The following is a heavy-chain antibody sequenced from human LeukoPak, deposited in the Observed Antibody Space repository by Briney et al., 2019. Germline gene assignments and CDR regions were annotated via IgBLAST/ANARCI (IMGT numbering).Heavy chain of an antibody. CDR1: GGSISSYY. D-gene: IGHD5-18*01. Sequence: SETLSLTCTVSGGSISSYYWSWIRQPSGKGLEWIGYIYYSGSTNYNPSLKSRVTISVDTSKNQFSLKLSSVTAADTAVYYCARRARGYSYGYEWYFDLWGRGTLVTVSS. CDR3: ARRARGYSYGYEWYFDL. CDR2: IYYSGST. J-gene: IGHJ2*01. V-gene: IGHV4-59*01.